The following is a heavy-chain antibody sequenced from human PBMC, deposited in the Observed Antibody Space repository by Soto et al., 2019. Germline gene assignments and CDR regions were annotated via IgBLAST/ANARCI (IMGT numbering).Heavy chain of an antibody. CDR1: GFTFSSYA. CDR2: IGVSSDA. Sequence: EVQLLESGGGLVQPGESLRLSCAASGFTFSSYAMSWARQAPGKGLEWVSSIGVSSDAYYADSVKGRFTISRDNSRKTLYLQMNSLGAEDTALYYCAENDFFDSWGQGTLVTVSS. J-gene: IGHJ4*02. CDR3: AENDFFDS. V-gene: IGHV3-23*01.